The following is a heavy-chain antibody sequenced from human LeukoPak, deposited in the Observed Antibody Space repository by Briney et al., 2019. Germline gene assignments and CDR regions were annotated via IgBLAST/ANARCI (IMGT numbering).Heavy chain of an antibody. Sequence: SETLSLTCTVSGGSISTSSYYWGWIRQPPGKGLEWIGSIYHSGSTYYNPSLKSRVTISVDTSKNQFSLKLSSVTAADTAVYYCARGDVATIRAFDIWGQGTMVTVSS. D-gene: IGHD5-12*01. CDR2: IYHSGST. V-gene: IGHV4-39*07. CDR3: ARGDVATIRAFDI. J-gene: IGHJ3*02. CDR1: GGSISTSSYY.